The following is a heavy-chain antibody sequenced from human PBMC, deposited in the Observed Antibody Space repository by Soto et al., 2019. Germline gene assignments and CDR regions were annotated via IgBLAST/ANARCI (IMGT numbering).Heavy chain of an antibody. CDR3: ARDSRGGASRRPTFYY. Sequence: PGGSLRLSCAASGFTFSRYSMHWVRQAPGKGLEWVSSISSNTNYIYYGDSMKGRFTISRDNAKNSLYLQMNGLRDEDTGIYSCARDSRGGASRRPTFYYWGRGTLVTVSS. V-gene: IGHV3-21*06. J-gene: IGHJ4*02. CDR1: GFTFSRYS. CDR2: ISSNTNYI. D-gene: IGHD2-2*01.